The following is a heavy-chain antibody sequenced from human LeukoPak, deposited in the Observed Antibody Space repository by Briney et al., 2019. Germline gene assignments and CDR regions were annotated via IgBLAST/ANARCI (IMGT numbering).Heavy chain of an antibody. CDR1: GYSFTSYW. D-gene: IGHD3-9*01. V-gene: IGHV5-51*01. Sequence: GESLKISCKGSGYSFTSYWIGRVRQMPGKGLEWMGIIYPGDSDTRYSPSFQGQVTISADKSISTAYLQWSSLKASDTAMYYCARPSYDILTGYYYWGQGTLVTVSS. CDR2: IYPGDSDT. CDR3: ARPSYDILTGYYY. J-gene: IGHJ4*02.